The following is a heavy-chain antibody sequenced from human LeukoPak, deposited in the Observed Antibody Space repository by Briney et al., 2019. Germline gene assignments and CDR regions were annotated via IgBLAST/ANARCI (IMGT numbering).Heavy chain of an antibody. D-gene: IGHD3-16*02. V-gene: IGHV1-69*05. CDR2: IVPKFGST. Sequence: SVKVSCKASGGTFSSYAISWVRQAPGQGLEWMGGIVPKFGSTNYAQKFHDRLSITTDESTTTAYMELSSLRSEDTALYYCARDNLAPSCVKYFHLRGPGTLGTVS. CDR1: GGTFSSYA. CDR3: ARDNLAPSCVKYFHL. J-gene: IGHJ1*01.